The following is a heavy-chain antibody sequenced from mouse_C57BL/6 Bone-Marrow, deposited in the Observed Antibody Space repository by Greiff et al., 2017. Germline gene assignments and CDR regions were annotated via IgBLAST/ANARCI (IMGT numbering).Heavy chain of an antibody. CDR3: ARHRYYYAMDY. CDR2: ISNGGGST. Sequence: EVKLVESGGGLVQPGGSLKLSCAASGFTFSDYYMYWVRQTPEKRLEWVAYISNGGGSTYYPDTVKGRFTISRDNAKNTLYLPMSRLKSEDTAMYYCARHRYYYAMDYWGQGTSVTVSS. J-gene: IGHJ4*01. CDR1: GFTFSDYY. V-gene: IGHV5-12*01.